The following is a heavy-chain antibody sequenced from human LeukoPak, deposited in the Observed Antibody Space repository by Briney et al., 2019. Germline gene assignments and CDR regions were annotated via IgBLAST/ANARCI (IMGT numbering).Heavy chain of an antibody. CDR1: GYSFTSYW. CDR2: IYPGDSDT. Sequence: GESLKISCKGSGYSFTSYWIGWVRQMPGKGLEWMGIIYPGDSDTRYSPSFQGQVTISADKSISTAYLQWSSPKASDTAMYYCARQGWELLKGGAFDIWGQGTMVTVSS. J-gene: IGHJ3*02. CDR3: ARQGWELLKGGAFDI. D-gene: IGHD1-26*01. V-gene: IGHV5-51*01.